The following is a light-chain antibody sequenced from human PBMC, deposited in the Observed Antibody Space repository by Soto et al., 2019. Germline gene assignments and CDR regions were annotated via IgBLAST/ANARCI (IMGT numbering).Light chain of an antibody. CDR3: QQYNNWPRT. CDR1: QSVSSN. CDR2: GAS. J-gene: IGKJ1*01. V-gene: IGKV3-15*01. Sequence: EIVMTQSPATLSVSPGERATLSCRASQSVSSNLAWYQQKPGQAPRLLIYGASTRATGIPARFSGSGSGTEFTRTISSLQSADFAVYYCQQYNNWPRTFGQGTKVEIK.